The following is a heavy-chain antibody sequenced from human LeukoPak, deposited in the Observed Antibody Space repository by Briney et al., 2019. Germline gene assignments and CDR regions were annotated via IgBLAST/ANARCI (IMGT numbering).Heavy chain of an antibody. CDR3: ARDFYSLWYYCMDV. Sequence: SETLSLTCTVSGGSISSHYWSWIRQPPGKGLEWIGYIYYSGSTNYNPSLKSRVTISVDTSKNQFSLKLSSVTAADTAVYYCARDFYSLWYYCMDVWGKGTTVTVSS. J-gene: IGHJ6*03. D-gene: IGHD5-18*01. CDR1: GGSISSHY. CDR2: IYYSGST. V-gene: IGHV4-59*11.